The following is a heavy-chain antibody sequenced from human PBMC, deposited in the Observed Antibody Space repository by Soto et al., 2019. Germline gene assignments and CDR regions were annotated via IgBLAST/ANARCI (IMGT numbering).Heavy chain of an antibody. CDR1: GGSISSSSYY. Sequence: SETLSLTCTVSGGSISSSSYYWGWIRQPPGKGLEWIGSLYYSGSTYYNPSLKSRVTISVDTSKNQFSLKLSSVTAADTAVYYCASTSSGWYWYSGFDYWGQGTLVTVSS. CDR3: ASTSSGWYWYSGFDY. D-gene: IGHD6-19*01. CDR2: LYYSGST. V-gene: IGHV4-39*01. J-gene: IGHJ4*02.